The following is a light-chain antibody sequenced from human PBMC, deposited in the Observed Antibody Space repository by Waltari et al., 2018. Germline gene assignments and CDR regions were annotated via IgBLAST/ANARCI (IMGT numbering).Light chain of an antibody. CDR1: QGIISW. J-gene: IGKJ1*01. V-gene: IGKV1-12*01. Sequence: DIQMTQSPSSVSASVGDRVTITCRASQGIISWLAWYQQEPGKAPKLLIYAASSLQSGVPARFSGSGSGTDFTLTISSLQPEDFATYYCQQANSCPWTFGQGTKVEIK. CDR2: AAS. CDR3: QQANSCPWT.